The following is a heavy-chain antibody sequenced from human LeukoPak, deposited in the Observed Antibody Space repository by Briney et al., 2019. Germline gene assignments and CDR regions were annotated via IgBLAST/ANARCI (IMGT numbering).Heavy chain of an antibody. D-gene: IGHD2-2*01. CDR2: IIPIFGTA. Sequence: GASVNVSCKASGGTFSSYAISWVRQAPGQGLEWMGGIIPIFGTANYAQKFQGRVTITTDESTSTAYMELSSLRSEDTAVYYCASGSTSCPDYWGQGTLVTVSS. CDR1: GGTFSSYA. CDR3: ASGSTSCPDY. J-gene: IGHJ4*02. V-gene: IGHV1-69*05.